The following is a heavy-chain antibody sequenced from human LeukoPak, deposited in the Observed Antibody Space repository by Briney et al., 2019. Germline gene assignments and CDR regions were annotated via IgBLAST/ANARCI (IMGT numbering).Heavy chain of an antibody. V-gene: IGHV3-30*18. D-gene: IGHD6-13*01. J-gene: IGHJ4*02. CDR2: ISYDGSNK. CDR1: GFTFSSYG. Sequence: PGGSLRLSCAASGFTFSSYGMHWVRQALGKGLEWVAVISYDGSNKYYADSVKGRFTISRDNSKNTLYLQMNSLRAEDTAVYYCAKSAAAGGGFDYWGQGTLVTVSS. CDR3: AKSAAAGGGFDY.